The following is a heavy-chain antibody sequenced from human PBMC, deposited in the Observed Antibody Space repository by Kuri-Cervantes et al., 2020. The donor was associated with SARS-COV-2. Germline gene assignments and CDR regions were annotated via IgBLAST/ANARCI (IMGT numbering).Heavy chain of an antibody. Sequence: GESLKISCAASGFTFSSYSMNWVRQAPGKGLEWVSSISSSSSYIYYADSVKGRFTISRDNARNSLSLQLNSLRVEDTALYYCAKVLGGYNHGRLFDLWGRGTRVTGSS. D-gene: IGHD5-18*01. J-gene: IGHJ4*02. CDR2: ISSSSSYI. V-gene: IGHV3-21*01. CDR3: AKVLGGYNHGRLFDL. CDR1: GFTFSSYS.